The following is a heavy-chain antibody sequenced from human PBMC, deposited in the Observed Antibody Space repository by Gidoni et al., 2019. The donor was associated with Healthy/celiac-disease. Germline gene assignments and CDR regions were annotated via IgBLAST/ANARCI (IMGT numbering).Heavy chain of an antibody. Sequence: QLQLQESGPGLVKPSETLSLTCTVSGGSISSSSFYWGWIRQPPGKGLEWIGSIYYSGSTYYNPSLKNRVTISVDTSKNQFSLKMNYVTAADTAVYYCARQGEAYSSSSVLNWFDPWGQGTLVTVSS. V-gene: IGHV4-39*01. CDR3: ARQGEAYSSSSVLNWFDP. J-gene: IGHJ5*02. CDR2: IYYSGST. CDR1: GGSISSSSFY. D-gene: IGHD6-6*01.